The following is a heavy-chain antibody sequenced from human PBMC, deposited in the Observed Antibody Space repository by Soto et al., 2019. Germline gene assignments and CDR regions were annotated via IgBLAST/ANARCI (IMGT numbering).Heavy chain of an antibody. Sequence: SETLSLTCTVSGGSFKSGSYSWSWIRQPPGKGLEWIGYVYHTGRTSYNPSLKSRVSISMDTSKNQFSLNLDSVTAADTAVYYCARVLGYCSGGSCYPYYYGMDVWGQGTTVTVSS. D-gene: IGHD2-15*01. CDR1: GGSFKSGSYS. CDR3: ARVLGYCSGGSCYPYYYGMDV. CDR2: VYHTGRT. V-gene: IGHV4-61*01. J-gene: IGHJ6*02.